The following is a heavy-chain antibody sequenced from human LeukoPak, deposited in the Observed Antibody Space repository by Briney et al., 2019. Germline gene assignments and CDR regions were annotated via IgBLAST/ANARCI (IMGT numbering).Heavy chain of an antibody. J-gene: IGHJ6*03. CDR2: IKSKTDGGTT. CDR1: GFTFSNTW. CDR3: TTVNKWFGEVYYMDV. V-gene: IGHV3-15*01. D-gene: IGHD3-10*01. Sequence: GGSLRLSCAASGFTFSNTWMSWVRQAPGKGLEWVGRIKSKTDGGTTDYAAPVKGRFTISRDDSKNTLYLQMNSLETEDTAVYYCTTVNKWFGEVYYMDVWGKGTTVTISS.